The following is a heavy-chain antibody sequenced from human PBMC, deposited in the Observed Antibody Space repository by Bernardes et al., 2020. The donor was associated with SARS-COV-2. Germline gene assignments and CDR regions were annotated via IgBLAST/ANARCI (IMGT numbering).Heavy chain of an antibody. CDR2: IKSKTDGGTT. CDR1: GFTFSNAW. CDR3: TTGYHRITIFGVVITDYGMDV. J-gene: IGHJ6*02. V-gene: IGHV3-15*01. Sequence: GGSLRLSRAASGFTFSNAWMSWVRQAPGKGLEWVGRIKSKTDGGTTDYAAPVKGRFTISRDDSKNTLYLQMNSLKTEDTAVYYCTTGYHRITIFGVVITDYGMDVWGQGTTVTVSS. D-gene: IGHD3-3*01.